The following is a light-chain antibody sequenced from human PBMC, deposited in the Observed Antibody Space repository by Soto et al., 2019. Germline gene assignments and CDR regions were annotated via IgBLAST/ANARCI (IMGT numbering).Light chain of an antibody. CDR1: QSVSSSY. CDR2: GAS. V-gene: IGKV3-20*01. Sequence: EIVLAQSPGTLCLSPGERATLSCRSSQSVSSSYLAWYQKKPGQAPRLLIYGASSRATGIPDRFSGSGSGTDFTLTISRLEPEDFAVYYCQQYGSSPRTFGQGTKVDI. J-gene: IGKJ1*01. CDR3: QQYGSSPRT.